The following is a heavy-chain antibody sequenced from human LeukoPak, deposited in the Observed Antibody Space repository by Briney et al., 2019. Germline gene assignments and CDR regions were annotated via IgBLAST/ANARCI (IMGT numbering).Heavy chain of an antibody. D-gene: IGHD3-22*01. Sequence: SETLSLTCAVSGGSISSSVYYWGWIRHSPGKGLEWIVSIIYGGTTYYNPSLKSRITASLELSNNQFSLRLPSVTAADTAVYYCARHDYASSGYRRDYFFDYWGQGSLVTVSS. V-gene: IGHV4-39*01. J-gene: IGHJ4*02. CDR3: ARHDYASSGYRRDYFFDY. CDR2: IIYGGTT. CDR1: GGSISSSVYY.